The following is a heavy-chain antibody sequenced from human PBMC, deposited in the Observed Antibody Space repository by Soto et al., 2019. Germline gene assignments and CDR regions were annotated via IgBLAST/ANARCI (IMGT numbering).Heavy chain of an antibody. Sequence: QVQLMESGGGVVQPGRSLRLSCAASEFTFSSYGMQWVRQAPGKGLEWVAVISYEGSNKYYADSVKGRFTISRDNSKNTLYLQMNSLRVEDKAVYYCAKEVYVSGSLGLDYWGQGTLVTVSS. CDR3: AKEVYVSGSLGLDY. CDR2: ISYEGSNK. J-gene: IGHJ4*02. D-gene: IGHD3-10*01. V-gene: IGHV3-30*18. CDR1: EFTFSSYG.